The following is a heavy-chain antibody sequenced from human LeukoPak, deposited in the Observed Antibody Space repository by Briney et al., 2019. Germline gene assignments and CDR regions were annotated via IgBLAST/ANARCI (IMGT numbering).Heavy chain of an antibody. J-gene: IGHJ4*02. CDR2: VNHSGST. D-gene: IGHD2-2*01. V-gene: IGHV4-34*01. CDR1: GGSFSGYY. Sequence: SETLSLTCAVYGGSFSGYYWSWIRQPPGKGLEWIGEVNHSGSTNYSPSLKSRVTISVDTSKNQFSLKLSSVTAADTAVYYCARGYCSSTSCLDYFDYWGQGTLVTVSS. CDR3: ARGYCSSTSCLDYFDY.